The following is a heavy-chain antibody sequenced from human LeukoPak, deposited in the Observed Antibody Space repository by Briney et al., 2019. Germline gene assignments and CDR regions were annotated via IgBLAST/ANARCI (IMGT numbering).Heavy chain of an antibody. V-gene: IGHV3-30-3*01. CDR1: GFTFSSYA. Sequence: SGRSLRLSCAASGFTFSSYAMHWVRQAPGKGLEWVAVISYDGSNKYYADSVKGRFTISRDNSKNTLYLQMNSLRAEDTAVYYCASGEWLLRAFDIWGQGTTVTVSS. D-gene: IGHD3-3*01. J-gene: IGHJ3*02. CDR2: ISYDGSNK. CDR3: ASGEWLLRAFDI.